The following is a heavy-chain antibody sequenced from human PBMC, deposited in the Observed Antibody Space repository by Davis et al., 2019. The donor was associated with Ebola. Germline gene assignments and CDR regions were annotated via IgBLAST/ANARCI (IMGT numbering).Heavy chain of an antibody. Sequence: GESLKISCAASGFTFSGSAMHWVRQASGKGLEWVGRIRSKANSYATAYAASVKGRFTISRDDSKNTAYLQMNSLRAEDTAVYYCASLSVGYCSSTSCGNFDYWGQGTLVTVSS. D-gene: IGHD2-2*01. CDR2: IRSKANSYAT. CDR3: ASLSVGYCSSTSCGNFDY. V-gene: IGHV3-73*01. CDR1: GFTFSGSA. J-gene: IGHJ4*02.